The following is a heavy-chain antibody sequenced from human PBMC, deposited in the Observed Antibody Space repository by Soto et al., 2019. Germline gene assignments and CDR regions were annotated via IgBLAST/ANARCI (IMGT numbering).Heavy chain of an antibody. V-gene: IGHV1-18*01. J-gene: IGHJ3*02. CDR2: ISAYNGNT. D-gene: IGHD3-10*01. CDR3: ARDRGVLWFGELRGYDAFDI. Sequence: ASVKVSCKASGYTFTSYGISWARQAPGQGLEWMGWISAYNGNTNYAQKLQGRVTMTTDTSTSTAYMELRSLRSDDTAVYYCARDRGVLWFGELRGYDAFDIWGQGTMVTVSS. CDR1: GYTFTSYG.